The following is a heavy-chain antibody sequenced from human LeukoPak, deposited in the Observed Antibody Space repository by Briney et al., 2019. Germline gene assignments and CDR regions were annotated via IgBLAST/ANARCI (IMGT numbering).Heavy chain of an antibody. J-gene: IGHJ4*02. CDR3: AKSGLNRFDY. V-gene: IGHV3-30*04. CDR1: GFTFDSYA. D-gene: IGHD2-15*01. Sequence: GSLRLSCAASGFTFDSYAMHWVRQAPGKGLEWVAVTSYDGSIKYYADSVRGRFTISRDNSENTVYLEINNLRTEDTAVYYCAKSGLNRFDYWGQGTLVTVSS. CDR2: TSYDGSIK.